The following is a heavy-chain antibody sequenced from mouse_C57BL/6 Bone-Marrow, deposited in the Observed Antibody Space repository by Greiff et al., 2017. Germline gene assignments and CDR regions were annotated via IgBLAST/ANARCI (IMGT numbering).Heavy chain of an antibody. Sequence: VQLQESGPGLVQPSQSLSITCTVSGFSYTSYGVHWVRQPPGKGLEWLGVIWSGGSTDYNAAFISRLSISKDNSKSQVFFKMNSLQADDTAIYYCASTVVATDWYFDVWGTGTTVTVSS. CDR1: GFSYTSYG. CDR2: IWSGGST. V-gene: IGHV2-4*01. CDR3: ASTVVATDWYFDV. J-gene: IGHJ1*03. D-gene: IGHD1-1*01.